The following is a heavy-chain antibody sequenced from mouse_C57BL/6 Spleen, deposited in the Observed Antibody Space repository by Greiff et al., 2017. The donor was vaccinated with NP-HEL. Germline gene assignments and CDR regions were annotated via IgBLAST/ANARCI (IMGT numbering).Heavy chain of an antibody. D-gene: IGHD4-1*01. CDR3: ARNPGGTEYFDY. CDR2: IWSGGST. CDR1: GFSLTSYG. Sequence: QVQLQQSGPGLVQPSQSLSITCTVSGFSLTSYGVHWVRQSPGKGLEWLGVIWSGGSTDYNAAFISRLSISKDNSKSQVFFKMNSLQADDTAIYYCARNPGGTEYFDYWGQGTTLTVSS. V-gene: IGHV2-2*01. J-gene: IGHJ2*01.